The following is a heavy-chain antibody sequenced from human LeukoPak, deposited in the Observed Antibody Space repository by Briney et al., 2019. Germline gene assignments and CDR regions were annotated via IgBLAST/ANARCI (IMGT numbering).Heavy chain of an antibody. CDR1: GFTFSSYN. CDR2: ISSSSSYI. V-gene: IGHV3-21*01. Sequence: GGSLRLSCAASGFTFSSYNMNCVRHARGRGPECVSAISSSSSYIYSADSVKGRFTISRDNAQNSLFLQMSSLRAEDTAVYYCARDGRPSPLWGQGTLVTVSS. J-gene: IGHJ4*02. CDR3: ARDGRPSPL. D-gene: IGHD1-26*01.